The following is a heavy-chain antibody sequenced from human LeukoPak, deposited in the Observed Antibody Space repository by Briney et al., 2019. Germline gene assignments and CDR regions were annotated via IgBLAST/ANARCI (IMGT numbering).Heavy chain of an antibody. CDR1: GFTFSSYA. Sequence: HPGGSLRLSCAASGFTFSSYAMSWVRQAPGKGLEWVSAISGSGGSTYYADSVQGRFTISRDNSRNTLYLQMNSLRAEDTAVYYCAKDLDDYADPGIFQHWGQGTRVTVSS. CDR2: ISGSGGST. J-gene: IGHJ1*01. CDR3: AKDLDDYADPGIFQH. D-gene: IGHD4-17*01. V-gene: IGHV3-23*01.